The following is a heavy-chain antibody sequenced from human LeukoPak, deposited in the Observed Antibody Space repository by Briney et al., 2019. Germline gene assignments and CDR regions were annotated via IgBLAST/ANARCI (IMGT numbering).Heavy chain of an antibody. J-gene: IGHJ3*02. CDR1: GYSFISYW. CDR3: ARSQRSPGAFDI. D-gene: IGHD1-26*01. Sequence: GESLKISCKGSGYSFISYWIGWVRQMPGKGLEWMGIIYPAYSDTTYSPSFQGQVTISADKSISTAYLQWSSLKASDTAMYYCARSQRSPGAFDIWGQGTMVTVSS. V-gene: IGHV5-51*01. CDR2: IYPAYSDT.